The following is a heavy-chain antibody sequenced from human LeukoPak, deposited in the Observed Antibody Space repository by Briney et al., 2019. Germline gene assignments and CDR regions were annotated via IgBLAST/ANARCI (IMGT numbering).Heavy chain of an antibody. CDR2: IGHSGHTT. J-gene: IGHJ4*02. CDR3: ARGPGIAAYYFDY. V-gene: IGHV3-23*01. CDR1: GFTFSSYA. Sequence: PGGSLRLSCAASGFTFSSYAMSWVRQAPGKGLEWVTAIGHSGHTTYYADSVKGRFTISRDNAKNSLYLQMNSLRAEDTAVYYCARGPGIAAYYFDYWGQGTLVTVSS. D-gene: IGHD6-25*01.